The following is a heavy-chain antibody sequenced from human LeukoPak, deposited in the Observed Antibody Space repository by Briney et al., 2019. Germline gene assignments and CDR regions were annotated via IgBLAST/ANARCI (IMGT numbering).Heavy chain of an antibody. V-gene: IGHV3-48*03. CDR1: GFIFSSYQ. D-gene: IGHD2-15*01. CDR2: ISTSGSTT. Sequence: SGGSLRLSCAAFGFIFSSYQMNWVRQAPGKGLEWVSHISTSGSTTYYADSVKGRFTISRDNAKNSLYLQMNSLRAEDTAVYYCARDRKYCGGGSCYLNYYYYGMDVWGQGTTVTVSS. J-gene: IGHJ6*02. CDR3: ARDRKYCGGGSCYLNYYYYGMDV.